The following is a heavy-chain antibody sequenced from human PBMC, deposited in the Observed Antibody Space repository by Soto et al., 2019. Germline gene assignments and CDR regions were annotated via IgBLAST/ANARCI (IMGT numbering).Heavy chain of an antibody. CDR1: GGSINSYY. CDR3: ARSISSGWYPHYFDY. D-gene: IGHD6-19*01. V-gene: IGHV4-4*07. J-gene: IGHJ4*02. Sequence: SETLSLTCSVSGGSINSYYWSWIRQPAGKGLEWIGRVYTSGSTNYNPSLKSRVTMSVDTSKNQFSLSLSSVTAADTAVYYCARSISSGWYPHYFDYWGPGTLVTVPQ. CDR2: VYTSGST.